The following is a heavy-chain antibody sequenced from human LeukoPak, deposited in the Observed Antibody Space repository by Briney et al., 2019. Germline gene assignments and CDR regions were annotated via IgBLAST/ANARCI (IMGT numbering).Heavy chain of an antibody. V-gene: IGHV1-8*01. J-gene: IGHJ4*02. CDR2: MNPKSGYT. CDR3: ARGVAAGDTVGSGNY. D-gene: IGHD6-13*01. Sequence: GASVKVSCKASGYTFTTYDINWVRQATGQGLEWMGWMNPKSGYTGFAQKFQGRVTMTRDTSISTAYMELSSLRSEDTAVYYCARGVAAGDTVGSGNYWGQGTLVTVSS. CDR1: GYTFTTYD.